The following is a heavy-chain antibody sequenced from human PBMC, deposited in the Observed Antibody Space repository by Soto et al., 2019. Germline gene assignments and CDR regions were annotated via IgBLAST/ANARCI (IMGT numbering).Heavy chain of an antibody. CDR3: ARGSSFQH. J-gene: IGHJ1*01. CDR1: GGSFSGYY. Sequence: QVQLQQWGAGLLKPSETLSLTCAVYGGSFSGYYWSWIRQPPGKGLEWIGEINHSGSTNYNPSLKRRVTISVDTSKNQFSLKLSSVTAADTAVYYCARGSSFQHWGQGTLVTVSS. CDR2: INHSGST. V-gene: IGHV4-34*01.